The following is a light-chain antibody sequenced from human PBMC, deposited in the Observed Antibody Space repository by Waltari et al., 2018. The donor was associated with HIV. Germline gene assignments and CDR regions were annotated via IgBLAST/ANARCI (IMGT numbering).Light chain of an antibody. CDR2: EVS. CDR3: SSYTSSSTLYVV. J-gene: IGLJ2*01. Sequence: QSALTQPASVSGSPGQSISISCTGTSRDVGGYNYVSWYQHHPGKAPQLMIYEVSNRPSGVSNRFSGSKSGNTASLTISGLQAEDEADYFCSSYTSSSTLYVVFGGGTKLTVV. V-gene: IGLV2-14*01. CDR1: SRDVGGYNY.